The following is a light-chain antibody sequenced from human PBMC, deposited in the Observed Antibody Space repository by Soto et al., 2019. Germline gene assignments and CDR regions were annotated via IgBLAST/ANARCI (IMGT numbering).Light chain of an antibody. CDR2: DVS. Sequence: QSALTQPASVSGSPGQTITISSTGTSSDVGGYNYVSWYQQHPGKAPKLMIYDVSNRPSGVSNRFSGSKSGNTASLTISGLQAEYEADYYCSSYTSSIPVVFGGGTKLTVL. J-gene: IGLJ2*01. CDR1: SSDVGGYNY. V-gene: IGLV2-14*01. CDR3: SSYTSSIPVV.